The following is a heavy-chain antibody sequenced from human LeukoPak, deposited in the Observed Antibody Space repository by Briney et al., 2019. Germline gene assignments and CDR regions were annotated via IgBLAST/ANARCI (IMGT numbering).Heavy chain of an antibody. J-gene: IGHJ4*02. CDR2: IIPIFGTA. D-gene: IGHD6-13*01. CDR1: GGTFSSYA. V-gene: IGHV1-69*05. Sequence: GASVKVSCKASGGTFSSYAISWVRQAPGQGLEWMGGIIPIFGTANYAQKLQGRVTMTTDTSTSTAYMELRSLRSDDTAVYYCARDLGMYSSSSPGDYWGQGTLVTVSS. CDR3: ARDLGMYSSSSPGDY.